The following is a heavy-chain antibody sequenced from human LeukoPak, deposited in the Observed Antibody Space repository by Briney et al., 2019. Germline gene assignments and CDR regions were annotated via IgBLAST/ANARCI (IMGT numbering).Heavy chain of an antibody. CDR3: ARGGYYGSGNDFRFDP. V-gene: IGHV4-4*02. CDR1: GGSISSSNW. CDR2: IYHSGST. Sequence: SETLSLTCAVSGGSISSSNWWSWVRQPPGKGLEWIGEIYHSGSTNYNPSLKSRVTISVETSKNQFSLKLKSVTAADTAVYYCARGGYYGSGNDFRFDPWGQGTLVTVSS. J-gene: IGHJ5*02. D-gene: IGHD3-10*01.